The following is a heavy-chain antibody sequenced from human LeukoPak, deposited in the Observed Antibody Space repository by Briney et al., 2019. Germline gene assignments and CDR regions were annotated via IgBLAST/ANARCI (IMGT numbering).Heavy chain of an antibody. D-gene: IGHD6-13*01. CDR1: GFTFSSYG. CDR3: ARPTITTAGTRWFDP. V-gene: IGHV3-30*03. J-gene: IGHJ5*02. CDR2: ISYDGSNK. Sequence: PGGSLRLSCAASGFTFSSYGMHWVRQAPGKGLEWVAVISYDGSNKYYADSVKGRFTISRDNSKNTLYLQMNSLRAEDTAVYYCARPTITTAGTRWFDPWGQGTLVTVSS.